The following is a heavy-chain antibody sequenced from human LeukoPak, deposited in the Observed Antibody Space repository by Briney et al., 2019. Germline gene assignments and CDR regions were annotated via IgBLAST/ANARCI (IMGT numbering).Heavy chain of an antibody. D-gene: IGHD6-13*01. J-gene: IGHJ3*02. V-gene: IGHV3-48*02. CDR3: ARDTTPSSSPSGDAFDI. CDR2: ISSSSSTI. CDR1: AFTFSSYS. Sequence: PGGSLRLSCAASAFTFSSYSMNWVRQAPGKGLEWVSYISSSSSTIYYADSVKGRFTISRDNAKNSLYLQMNSLRDEDTAVYYCARDTTPSSSPSGDAFDIWGQGTMVTVSS.